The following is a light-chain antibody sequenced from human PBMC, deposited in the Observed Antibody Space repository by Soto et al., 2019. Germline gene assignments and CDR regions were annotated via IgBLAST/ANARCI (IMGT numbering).Light chain of an antibody. J-gene: IGKJ3*01. CDR3: HQYDNLSQT. V-gene: IGKV1-5*01. Sequence: DIQMTQSPSTLSASVGDRVTITCRASQSISSWLAWYQQKPGKAPKRLIYAASSLQTGVPSRFSGSGSGTDFTFTISSLQPEDIATYFCHQYDNLSQTFGPGTKVDIK. CDR1: QSISSW. CDR2: AAS.